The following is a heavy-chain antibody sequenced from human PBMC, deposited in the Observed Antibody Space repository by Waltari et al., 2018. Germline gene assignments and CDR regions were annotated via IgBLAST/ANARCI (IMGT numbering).Heavy chain of an antibody. D-gene: IGHD3-9*01. Sequence: EVQLVESGGGLVQPGGSLRLSCAASGFTFSNYWMSWVRQAPGKGVGGLANIKHSGNEKYDVGSGTGRFTNSRDNTKTSLCLVRNGLRAEDTSVYYCAPHEWSGYPYFDYLGQGTLVAVSS. CDR3: APHEWSGYPYFDY. CDR2: IKHSGNEK. V-gene: IGHV3-7*01. CDR1: GFTFSNYW. J-gene: IGHJ4*02.